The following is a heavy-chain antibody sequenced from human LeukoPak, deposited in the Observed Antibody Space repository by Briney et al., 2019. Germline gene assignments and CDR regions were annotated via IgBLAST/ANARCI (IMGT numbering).Heavy chain of an antibody. J-gene: IGHJ4*02. Sequence: GGSLRLSCAASGFTFSSYGMHWVRQAPGKGLEWVAVISYDGSNKYYADSVKGRSTISRDNSKNTLYLQMNSLRAEDTAVYYCAKFAYSDSSGYYWGQGTLVTVSS. D-gene: IGHD3-22*01. CDR2: ISYDGSNK. CDR3: AKFAYSDSSGYY. CDR1: GFTFSSYG. V-gene: IGHV3-30*18.